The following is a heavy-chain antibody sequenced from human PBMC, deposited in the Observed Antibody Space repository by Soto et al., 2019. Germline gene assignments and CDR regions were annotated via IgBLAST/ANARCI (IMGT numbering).Heavy chain of an antibody. V-gene: IGHV3-23*01. J-gene: IGHJ4*02. CDR3: ARRYDSSGYHTDY. CDR1: GFTFSSYG. Sequence: GGSLRLSCAASGFTFSSYGMSWVRQAPGKGLEWVSSVSGSAASTYYADSVKGRFTISRDNSKNTLYLQMNSLRAEDTAVYYCARRYDSSGYHTDYWGQGTLVTVSS. CDR2: VSGSAAST. D-gene: IGHD3-22*01.